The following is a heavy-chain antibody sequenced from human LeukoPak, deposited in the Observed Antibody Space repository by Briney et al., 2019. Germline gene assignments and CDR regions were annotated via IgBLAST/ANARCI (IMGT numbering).Heavy chain of an antibody. CDR3: ARDKGYYEPFDY. J-gene: IGHJ4*02. Sequence: PGGSLRLSCAASGFTFRDYYMSWIRQAPGKGLEWVSYISSSGSTIYYADSVKGRFTISRDNARNSLYLQMNSLRAEDTAVYYCARDKGYYEPFDYWGQGTLVTVSS. CDR2: ISSSGSTI. D-gene: IGHD3-22*01. CDR1: GFTFRDYY. V-gene: IGHV3-11*01.